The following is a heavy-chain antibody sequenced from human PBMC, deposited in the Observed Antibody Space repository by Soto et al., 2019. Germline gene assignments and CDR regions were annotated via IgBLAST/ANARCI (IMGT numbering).Heavy chain of an antibody. Sequence: ASVKVSCKASGGTFSSYPISWLRQAPGQGLEWMGRIIPILDIANYAQKFQGRVTITADKSTSTAYMELSSLRSEDTAVYYCARLVAAGIQSHDAFDIWGQGTMVTVSS. CDR2: IIPILDIA. V-gene: IGHV1-69*02. D-gene: IGHD6-13*01. CDR3: ARLVAAGIQSHDAFDI. J-gene: IGHJ3*02. CDR1: GGTFSSYP.